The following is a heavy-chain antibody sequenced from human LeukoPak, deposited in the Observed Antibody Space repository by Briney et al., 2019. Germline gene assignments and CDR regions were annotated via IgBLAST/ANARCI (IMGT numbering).Heavy chain of an antibody. D-gene: IGHD6-13*01. CDR2: IYYSGST. CDR3: ARGLSIAAAGTGYNFDI. Sequence: PPETLSLTCTVSGGSISSSSYYWGWIRQPPGKGLEWIGNIYYSGSTYYNPSLKSRVTISVDTSKNQFSLKLSSMTAADTAVYYCARGLSIAAAGTGYNFDIWGQGTMVTVSS. V-gene: IGHV4-39*01. CDR1: GGSISSSSYY. J-gene: IGHJ3*02.